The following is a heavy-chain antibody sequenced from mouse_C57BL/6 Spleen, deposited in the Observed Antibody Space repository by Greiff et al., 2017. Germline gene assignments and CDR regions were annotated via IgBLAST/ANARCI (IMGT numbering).Heavy chain of an antibody. CDR3: TTGVLMDY. J-gene: IGHJ4*01. Sequence: EVQLQQSGAELVRPGASVKMSCTASGFNIKDDYMHWVKQRPEQGLEWIRRIDPENGDTEYASKFQGKATISAAPSSNTAYLQLSSLTSEDTAVYYCTTGVLMDYWGQGTSVTVSS. V-gene: IGHV14-4*01. CDR1: GFNIKDDY. CDR2: IDPENGDT.